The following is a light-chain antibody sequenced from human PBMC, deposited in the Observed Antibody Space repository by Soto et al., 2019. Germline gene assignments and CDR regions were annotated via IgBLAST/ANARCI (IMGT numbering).Light chain of an antibody. Sequence: QSVLTQPASLTGSPAQSITISCTVTSSDVGSYNLVSWYQQHPGKAPKLMIYEVSKRPSGVSNRFSGSKSGNTASLTISGLQSEDWAGYYCCSYASSILYVFGTGTKVTVL. CDR2: EVS. V-gene: IGLV2-23*02. J-gene: IGLJ1*01. CDR1: SSDVGSYNL. CDR3: CSYASSILYV.